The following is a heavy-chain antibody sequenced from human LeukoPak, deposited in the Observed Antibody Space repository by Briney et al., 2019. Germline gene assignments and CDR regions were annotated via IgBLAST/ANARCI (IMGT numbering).Heavy chain of an antibody. J-gene: IGHJ4*02. CDR3: ARGSSYGDY. CDR1: GGSFSGYY. D-gene: IGHD5-18*01. V-gene: IGHV4-34*01. CDR2: INHSGST. Sequence: SETLSLTCAVYGGSFSGYYWSWIRHPPGKGLEWIGEINHSGSTNYNPSLKSRVTISVDTSKNQFSLKLSSVTAADTAVYYCARGSSYGDYWGQGTLVTVSS.